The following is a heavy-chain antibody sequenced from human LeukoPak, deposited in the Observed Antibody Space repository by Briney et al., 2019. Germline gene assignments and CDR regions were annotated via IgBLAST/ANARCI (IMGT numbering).Heavy chain of an antibody. CDR2: IYHSGST. D-gene: IGHD2-2*01. V-gene: IGHV4-39*07. J-gene: IGHJ4*02. CDR1: GGSISSGSYY. Sequence: PSETLSLTCTVSGGSISSGSYYWGWIRQPPGKGLEWIGSIYHSGSTYYNPSLKSRVTISVDTSKNQFSLKLSSVTAADTAVYYCAKGYCRGNSCYDDRGAFDYWGQGTLVTVSS. CDR3: AKGYCRGNSCYDDRGAFDY.